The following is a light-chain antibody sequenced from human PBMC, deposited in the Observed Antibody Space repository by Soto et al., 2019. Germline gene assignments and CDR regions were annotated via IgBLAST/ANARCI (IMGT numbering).Light chain of an antibody. CDR1: QTVNSNY. CDR2: YAS. J-gene: IGKJ1*01. CDR3: QQYGTSPRT. V-gene: IGKV3-20*01. Sequence: EIVLTQFPGTLSVSPGESSILSCTASQTVNSNYLAWYQQRPGQAPRLLIYYASSRATGIPDRFSGTGSGTDFTLTISRLEPEDFAVYYCQQYGTSPRTFGQGTKVDIK.